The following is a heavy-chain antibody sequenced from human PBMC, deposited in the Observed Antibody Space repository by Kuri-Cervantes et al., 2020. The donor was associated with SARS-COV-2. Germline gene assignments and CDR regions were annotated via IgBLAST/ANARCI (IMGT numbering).Heavy chain of an antibody. J-gene: IGHJ6*03. D-gene: IGHD6-13*01. V-gene: IGHV3-30-3*01. Sequence: GSLRLSCAASGFTFSSYAMHWVRQAPGEGLEWVAVISYDGSNKYYADSVKGRFTISRDNSKNTLYLQMNSLRAEDTAVYYCARDPSGQLGNYYYYYYMDVWGKGTTVTVSS. CDR2: ISYDGSNK. CDR3: ARDPSGQLGNYYYYYYMDV. CDR1: GFTFSSYA.